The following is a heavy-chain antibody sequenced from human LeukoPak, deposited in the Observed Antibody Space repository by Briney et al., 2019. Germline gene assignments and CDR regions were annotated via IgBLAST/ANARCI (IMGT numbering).Heavy chain of an antibody. J-gene: IGHJ4*02. V-gene: IGHV4-59*08. D-gene: IGHD6-13*01. Sequence: SETLSLTCTVSGGSISSYYWSWVRQPPGKGLEWIGYLYDGGSTHYNPSLKSRVIISVDTSKNQFSLNLNSVTAADTAVYYCARQHLAAAGIIDYWGQGTLVTVSS. CDR3: ARQHLAAAGIIDY. CDR1: GGSISSYY. CDR2: LYDGGST.